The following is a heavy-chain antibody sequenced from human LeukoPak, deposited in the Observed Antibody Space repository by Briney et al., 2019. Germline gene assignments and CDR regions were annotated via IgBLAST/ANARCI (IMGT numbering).Heavy chain of an antibody. CDR3: ARVVATIRPLLHYYYMDV. Sequence: GESLKISCKGSGYSFTSYWIGWVRQMPGKGLEWMGIIYPGDSDTRYSPSFQGQVTISADKSISTAYLQWSSLKASDTAMYYCARVVATIRPLLHYYYMDVWGKGTTVTVSS. J-gene: IGHJ6*03. CDR1: GYSFTSYW. V-gene: IGHV5-51*01. D-gene: IGHD5-12*01. CDR2: IYPGDSDT.